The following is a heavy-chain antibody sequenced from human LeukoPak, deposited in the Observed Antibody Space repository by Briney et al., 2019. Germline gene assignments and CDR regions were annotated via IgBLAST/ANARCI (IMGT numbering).Heavy chain of an antibody. CDR3: ATQTTVTTLEFFNAFDI. D-gene: IGHD4-17*01. CDR1: GFTFSSYE. Sequence: GSLRLSCAASGFTFSSYEMNWVRQAPGKGLEWVSYISSGGSTMYYADSVKGRLSISRDNAKNSLYLQMNCLRAEDTAVYYCATQTTVTTLEFFNAFDIWGQGTMVTVSS. J-gene: IGHJ3*02. CDR2: ISSGGSTM. V-gene: IGHV3-48*03.